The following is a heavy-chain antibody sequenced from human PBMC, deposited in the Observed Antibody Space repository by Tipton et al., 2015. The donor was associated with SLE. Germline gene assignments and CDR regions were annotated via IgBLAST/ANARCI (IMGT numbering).Heavy chain of an antibody. CDR2: VYNTGIS. J-gene: IGHJ5*01. CDR3: ARGRSWYEDNWFES. D-gene: IGHD5-12*01. CDR1: GGSIKSYF. Sequence: LRLSCNVSGGSIKSYFWSWIRQPPGKGLEWIGRVYNTGISNYNPSLKSRVTMSQDTSKNQISLRLTSVTAADTAVYYCARGRSWYEDNWFESWGQGTLVIVSS. V-gene: IGHV4-4*07.